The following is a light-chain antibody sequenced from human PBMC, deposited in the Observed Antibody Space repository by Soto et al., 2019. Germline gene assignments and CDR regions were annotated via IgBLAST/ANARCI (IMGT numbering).Light chain of an antibody. CDR1: QRVSSSF. CDR2: GAS. J-gene: IGKJ1*01. Sequence: IVLTHSPGTLSWSPGERATLSCRASQRVSSSFLAWYQQKPGQAPRLLIYGASNRATGIPDRFSGSGSGTDFTLTISRLEAEDFAVYYCQQYVTSPWAFGYGTKVAIE. V-gene: IGKV3-20*01. CDR3: QQYVTSPWA.